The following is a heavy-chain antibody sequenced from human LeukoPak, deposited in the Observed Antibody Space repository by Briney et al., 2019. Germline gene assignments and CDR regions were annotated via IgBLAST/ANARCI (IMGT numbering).Heavy chain of an antibody. Sequence: GGSLRLSCAASGFTVSSNYMSWVRQAPGKGLEWVSVIYSCGSTYYADSVKGRFTISRDNSKNTLYLQMNSLRAEDTAVYYCAKKGYYDGSGYYMYYFDHWGQGTLVTVSS. CDR1: GFTVSSNY. CDR3: AKKGYYDGSGYYMYYFDH. D-gene: IGHD3-22*01. V-gene: IGHV3-53*01. CDR2: IYSCGST. J-gene: IGHJ4*02.